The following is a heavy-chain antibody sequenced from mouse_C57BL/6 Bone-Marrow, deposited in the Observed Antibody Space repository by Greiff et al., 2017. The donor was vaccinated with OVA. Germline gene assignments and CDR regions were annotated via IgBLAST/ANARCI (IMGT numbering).Heavy chain of an antibody. CDR2: IDPSDSET. D-gene: IGHD2-1*01. J-gene: IGHJ1*03. Sequence: QVHVKQSGAELVRPGSSVKLSCKASGYTFTSYWMHWVKQRPIQGLEWIGNIDPSDSETHYNQKFKDKATLTVDKSSSTAYMQLSSLTSEDSAVYYCARENYGNYYWYFDVWGTGTTVTVSS. CDR1: GYTFTSYW. V-gene: IGHV1-52*01. CDR3: ARENYGNYYWYFDV.